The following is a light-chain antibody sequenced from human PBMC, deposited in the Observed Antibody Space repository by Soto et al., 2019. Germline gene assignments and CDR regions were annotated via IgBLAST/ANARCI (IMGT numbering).Light chain of an antibody. V-gene: IGLV4-69*01. CDR2: LNSDDSH. J-gene: IGLJ2*01. Sequence: QPVLTQSPSASASLGASVKLTCTLSSGHSSYAIAWHQQQPEKGPRYLMKLNSDDSHSKGDGIPDRFSGSSSGAERYLTISGLQSEDEADYYCQTWGTGIVVFGGGTKLTVL. CDR1: SGHSSYA. CDR3: QTWGTGIVV.